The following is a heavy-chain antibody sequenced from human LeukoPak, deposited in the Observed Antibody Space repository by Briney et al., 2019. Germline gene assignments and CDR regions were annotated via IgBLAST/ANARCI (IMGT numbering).Heavy chain of an antibody. J-gene: IGHJ4*02. CDR2: INPNSGGT. D-gene: IGHD2-8*01. CDR3: ARVPYCTNGVCDSY. V-gene: IGHV1-2*06. CDR1: GYTFTGYY. Sequence: ASVKVSCKASGYTFTGYYMHWVRQAPGQGLEWMGRINPNSGGTNYAQKFQGRVTMTRDTPISTAYMELSRLRSDDTAVYYCARVPYCTNGVCDSYWGQGTLVTVSS.